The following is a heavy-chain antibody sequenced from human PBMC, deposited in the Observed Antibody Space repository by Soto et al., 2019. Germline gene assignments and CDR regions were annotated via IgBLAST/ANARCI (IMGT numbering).Heavy chain of an antibody. J-gene: IGHJ4*02. CDR1: GFTFSSFS. CDR3: ARGPNTAVAGRFDY. Sequence: GGSLRLSCAASGFTFSSFSMNWVRQAPGKGLECVSYITGGSTIYYADSVKGRFTVSRDNAENSLYLQMNSLRDEDTAVYYCARGPNTAVAGRFDYWGQGTLVTVS. V-gene: IGHV3-48*02. CDR2: ITGGSTI. D-gene: IGHD6-19*01.